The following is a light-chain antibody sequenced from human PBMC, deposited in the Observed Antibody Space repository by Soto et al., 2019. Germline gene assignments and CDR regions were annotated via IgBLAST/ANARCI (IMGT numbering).Light chain of an antibody. CDR1: SSDVGCYNY. Sequence: QSALTQPPSASGSPGQSVTISCTGTSSDVGCYNYVSWYQQHPDKAPKLIIYEFSKRPSGVPDRFSGSKSVTTASLTVSGLQAEDDADYYCSSYAGSTGVFGTGTKLTVL. CDR3: SSYAGSTGV. CDR2: EFS. J-gene: IGLJ1*01. V-gene: IGLV2-8*01.